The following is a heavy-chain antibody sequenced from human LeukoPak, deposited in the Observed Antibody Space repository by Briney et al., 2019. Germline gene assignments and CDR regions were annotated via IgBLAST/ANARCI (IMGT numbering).Heavy chain of an antibody. Sequence: SETLSLTCTVSGGSISSYYWSWIRQPAGKGLEWIGRIYTSGSTNYNPSLKSRVTMSVDTSKNQFSLKLSSVTAADTAVYYCARDFWSGYYTPYYYYYYMDVWGKGTTVTVSS. CDR3: ARDFWSGYYTPYYYYYYMDV. V-gene: IGHV4-4*07. CDR1: GGSISSYY. D-gene: IGHD3-3*01. J-gene: IGHJ6*03. CDR2: IYTSGST.